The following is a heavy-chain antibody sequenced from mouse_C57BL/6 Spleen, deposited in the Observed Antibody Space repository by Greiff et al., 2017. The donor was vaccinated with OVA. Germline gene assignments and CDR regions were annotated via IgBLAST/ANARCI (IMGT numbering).Heavy chain of an antibody. Sequence: EESGPGLVKPSQSLSLTCSVTGYSITSGYYWNWIRQFPGNKLEWMGYISYDGSNNYNPSLKNRISITRDTSKNQFFLKLNSVTTEDTATYYCARDYDGYYPAWFAYWGQGTLVTVSA. J-gene: IGHJ3*01. V-gene: IGHV3-6*01. CDR1: GYSITSGYY. CDR3: ARDYDGYYPAWFAY. D-gene: IGHD2-3*01. CDR2: ISYDGSN.